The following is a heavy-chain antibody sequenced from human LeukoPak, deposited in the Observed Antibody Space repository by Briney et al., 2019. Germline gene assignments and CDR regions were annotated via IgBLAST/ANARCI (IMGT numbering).Heavy chain of an antibody. Sequence: SETLSLTCAVSGDSIVSGRWWSWVRQPPGKGLGWIGESHHNGISNYNPSLKSRVTMSLDKSKNQFSPKLTSVTAADTAMYYCARLHSSGFGALESWGQGSLVTVSS. J-gene: IGHJ4*02. CDR2: SHHNGIS. CDR3: ARLHSSGFGALES. CDR1: GDSIVSGRW. D-gene: IGHD6-19*01. V-gene: IGHV4-4*02.